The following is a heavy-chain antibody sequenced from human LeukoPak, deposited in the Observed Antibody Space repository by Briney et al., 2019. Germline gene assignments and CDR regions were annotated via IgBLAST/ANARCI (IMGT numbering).Heavy chain of an antibody. Sequence: GGSLRLSCAASGFTVSSNYMSWVRQAPGKGLEWVSVIYSGGSTYYADSVKGRFTISRDNSKNTLYLQMNSLRAEDTAVYYCARGRYYYGSGSYRDHAFDIWGQGTVVTVSS. CDR1: GFTVSSNY. V-gene: IGHV3-53*01. CDR2: IYSGGST. J-gene: IGHJ3*02. CDR3: ARGRYYYGSGSYRDHAFDI. D-gene: IGHD3-10*01.